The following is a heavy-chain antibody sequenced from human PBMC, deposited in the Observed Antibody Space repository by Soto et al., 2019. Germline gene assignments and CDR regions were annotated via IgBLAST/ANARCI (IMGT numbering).Heavy chain of an antibody. CDR1: GFTFSSYW. V-gene: IGHV3-74*01. J-gene: IGHJ4*02. D-gene: IGHD3-22*01. CDR2: INSDGSRT. Sequence: EVQLVESGGGIVQPGGSLRLSGAASGFTFSSYWMHWVRQAPGKGLVWVSRINSDGSRTSYADSAKGRFTISRDNAKNTVYLEMNSLRAEDTAVYYCARGDGDYYDGNGYLGRHWGQGTLVTVSS. CDR3: ARGDGDYYDGNGYLGRH.